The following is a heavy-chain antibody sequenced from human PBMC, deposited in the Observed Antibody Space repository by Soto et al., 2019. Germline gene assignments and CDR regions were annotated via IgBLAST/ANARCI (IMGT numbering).Heavy chain of an antibody. J-gene: IGHJ4*02. CDR1: GFTFSSYG. V-gene: IGHV3-33*01. D-gene: IGHD6-19*01. CDR2: IWYDGSNK. Sequence: QVQLVESGGGVVQPGRSLRLSCAASGFTFSSYGMHWVRQAPGKGLEWVAVIWYDGSNKYYADSVKGRFTIYRYNSKNTLYLQMNNFRSEATAVYYCGRDQTDSRGPIDYWGQGTLVTVSS. CDR3: GRDQTDSRGPIDY.